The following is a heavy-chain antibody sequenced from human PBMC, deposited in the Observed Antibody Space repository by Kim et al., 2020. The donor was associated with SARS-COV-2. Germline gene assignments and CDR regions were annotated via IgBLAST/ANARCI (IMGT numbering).Heavy chain of an antibody. J-gene: IGHJ6*02. CDR3: TTRFITTIHFIAAADMDV. D-gene: IGHD6-13*01. Sequence: GGSLRLSCAASGFTVSSNYMSWVRQAPGKGLEWVSVIYSGGSTYYADSVKGRFTISRHNSKNTLYLQMNSLRAEDTAVYYCTTRFITTIHFIAAADMDVWGQGTTVTVSS. CDR1: GFTVSSNY. V-gene: IGHV3-53*04. CDR2: IYSGGST.